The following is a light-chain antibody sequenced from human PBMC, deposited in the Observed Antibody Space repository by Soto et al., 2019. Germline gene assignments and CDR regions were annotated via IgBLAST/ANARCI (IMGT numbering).Light chain of an antibody. CDR3: QQYYSTPT. V-gene: IGKV4-1*01. CDR1: QSVLYSSNNKNY. J-gene: IGKJ1*01. Sequence: DIVITHSPDSLAVSGFERATINCNSSQSVLYSSNNKNYLAWYQQKPGQPPKLLIYWASTRESGVPDRFSGSGSGTDFTLTISGLQAEDVAVYYCQQYYSTPTFGQGTKVDIK. CDR2: WAS.